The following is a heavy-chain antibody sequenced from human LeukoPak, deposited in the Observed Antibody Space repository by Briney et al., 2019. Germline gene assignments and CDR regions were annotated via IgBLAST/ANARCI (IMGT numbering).Heavy chain of an antibody. CDR1: GYTLTELS. CDR3: AKVPTYYDFWSGYWARSGSDY. CDR2: FDPEDGET. J-gene: IGHJ4*02. V-gene: IGHV1-24*01. Sequence: ASVKVSCKVSGYTLTELSMHWVRQAPGKGLEWMGGFDPEDGETIYAQKFQGRVTMTEDTSTDTAYMELSSLRSEDTAVYYCAKVPTYYDFWSGYWARSGSDYWGQGTLVTVSS. D-gene: IGHD3-3*01.